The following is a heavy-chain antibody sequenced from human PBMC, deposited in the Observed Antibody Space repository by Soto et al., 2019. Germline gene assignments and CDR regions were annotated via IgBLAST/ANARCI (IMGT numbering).Heavy chain of an antibody. D-gene: IGHD4-4*01. J-gene: IGHJ4*02. CDR1: GGSFSGYY. CDR2: INHSGST. V-gene: IGHV4-34*01. Sequence: SETLSLTCAVYGGSFSGYYWSWIRQPPGKGLEWIGEINHSGSTNYNPSLKSRVTISVDTSKNQFSLKLSSVTAADTAVYYCARSQTRRPIVTSYDYWGQGTLVTVSS. CDR3: ARSQTRRPIVTSYDY.